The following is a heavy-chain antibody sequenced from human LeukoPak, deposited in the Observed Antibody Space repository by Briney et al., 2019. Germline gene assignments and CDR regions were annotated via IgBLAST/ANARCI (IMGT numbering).Heavy chain of an antibody. Sequence: GGSLRLSCAASGFIFSSYWMSWVRQAPGKGLEWVANIKEDGSEKYYADSVKGRFTISRDNAKNSLYLQTNSLRAEDTAVYYCARRALRYCSSTSCPAQYYGVDVWGKGTTVTVSS. CDR2: IKEDGSEK. V-gene: IGHV3-7*03. J-gene: IGHJ6*04. CDR3: ARRALRYCSSTSCPAQYYGVDV. D-gene: IGHD2-2*01. CDR1: GFIFSSYW.